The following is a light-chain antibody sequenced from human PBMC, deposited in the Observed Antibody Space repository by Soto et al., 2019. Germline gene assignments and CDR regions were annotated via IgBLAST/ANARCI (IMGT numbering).Light chain of an antibody. CDR1: HSVSGS. V-gene: IGKV3-15*01. Sequence: EIELPQSPGTLSVSPGERATLSCRATHSVSGSLAWYQQKPGRPPRLLIHSASTRATGIPARFSGSGSGTDFTLSISSLQSEAFAVYYCQQDNNWPRYTFGQGTRLEIK. CDR2: SAS. J-gene: IGKJ2*01. CDR3: QQDNNWPRYT.